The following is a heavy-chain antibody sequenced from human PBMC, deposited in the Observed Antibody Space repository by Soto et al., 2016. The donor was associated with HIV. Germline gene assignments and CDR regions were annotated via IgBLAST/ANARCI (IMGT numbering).Heavy chain of an antibody. CDR3: ANLGLQTTYYFDY. CDR1: GFTFSTYA. CDR2: ISGHGTTT. J-gene: IGHJ4*02. V-gene: IGHV3-23*01. D-gene: IGHD3-16*01. Sequence: EVQLLESGGTLVQPGGSLRLSCAASGFTFSTYAMSWVRQAPGKGLEWVSTISGHGTTTYYSDSVKGRFTISRDNSHNTLYLQMNSLRAEDTAVYHCANLGLQTTYYFDYWGQGTLVTVSS.